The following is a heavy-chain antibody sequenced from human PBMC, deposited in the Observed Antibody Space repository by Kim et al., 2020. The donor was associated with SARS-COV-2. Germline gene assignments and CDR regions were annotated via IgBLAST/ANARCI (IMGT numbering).Heavy chain of an antibody. J-gene: IGHJ4*02. Sequence: SETLSLTCTVSGGSISSSSYYWGWIRQPPGKGLEWIGSIYYSGSTYYNPSLKSRVTISVDTSKNQFSLKLSSVTAADTAVYYCARHSGGWFGESFDYWGQGTLVTVSS. D-gene: IGHD3-10*01. CDR3: ARHSGGWFGESFDY. CDR1: GGSISSSSYY. V-gene: IGHV4-39*01. CDR2: IYYSGST.